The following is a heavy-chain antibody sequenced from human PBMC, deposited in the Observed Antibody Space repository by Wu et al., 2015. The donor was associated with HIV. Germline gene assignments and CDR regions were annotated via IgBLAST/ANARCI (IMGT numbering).Heavy chain of an antibody. D-gene: IGHD2-2*01. CDR2: MNPHTGNT. CDR1: GYTFTNYD. CDR3: ARRRGGTNIVVLRAAAALTT. J-gene: IGHJ4*02. V-gene: IGHV1-8*01. Sequence: QVQLVQSGAEVKKPGASVKVSCKASGYTFTNYDINWVRQATGQGLEWMGWMNPHTGNTDYAPKFQGRFTMTRNTSIGTAYMDLSSLRSEDTAVYYCARRRGGTNIVVLRAAAALTTWGQGTLVTVSS.